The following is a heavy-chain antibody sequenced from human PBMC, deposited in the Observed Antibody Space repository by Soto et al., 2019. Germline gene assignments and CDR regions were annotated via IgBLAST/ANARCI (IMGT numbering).Heavy chain of an antibody. Sequence: TLSPTCTVSGGSISSGGYYWSWIRQHPGKGLEWIGYIYYSGSTYYNPSLKIRVTISVDTSKNQFSLKLSSVTAADTAVYYCARDSVAAAGTGIDYWGQGTLVTVSS. V-gene: IGHV4-31*03. J-gene: IGHJ4*02. D-gene: IGHD6-13*01. CDR3: ARDSVAAAGTGIDY. CDR1: GGSISSGGYY. CDR2: IYYSGST.